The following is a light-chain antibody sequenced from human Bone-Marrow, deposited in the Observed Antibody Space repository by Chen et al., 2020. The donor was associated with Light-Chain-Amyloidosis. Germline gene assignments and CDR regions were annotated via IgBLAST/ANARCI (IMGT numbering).Light chain of an antibody. Sequence: DIQMTQSPSSLSASVGDRVTITCRASQSISSYLNWYQQKPGKAPKLLIYSASSLQSGVPSRFSGSGSGTDFTLTISSLQPEDFATCYCQQSYSTPITFGLGTRLEIK. CDR1: QSISSY. CDR2: SAS. CDR3: QQSYSTPIT. J-gene: IGKJ5*01. V-gene: IGKV1-39*01.